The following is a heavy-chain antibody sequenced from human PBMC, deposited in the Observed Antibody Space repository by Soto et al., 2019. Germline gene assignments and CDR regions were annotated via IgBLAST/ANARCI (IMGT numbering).Heavy chain of an antibody. J-gene: IGHJ4*01. Sequence: EVQLVESGGGLAQPGGSLRLTCSASGFTFSDYAMHWVRQAPGKGLEYVSVIRSDGDRIYYADSVKGRFTISRDNSKNTLFLQMNSLRPDDTAMYYCVKDHPALEYWGHGTLVTVSS. V-gene: IGHV3-64D*06. CDR2: IRSDGDRI. CDR1: GFTFSDYA. CDR3: VKDHPALEY.